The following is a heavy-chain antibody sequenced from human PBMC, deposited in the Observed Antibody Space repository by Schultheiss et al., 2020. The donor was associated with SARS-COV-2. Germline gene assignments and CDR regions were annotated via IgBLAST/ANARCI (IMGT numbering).Heavy chain of an antibody. Sequence: GESLKISCAASGFTFSSYSMNWVRQAPGKGLEWVSSIGRTPSNLYYADSVQGRFTISRDNTKNSLYLHMNSLRVDDTAVYYCARDNTYYGPMDVWGQGTTVTVSS. CDR2: IGRTPSNL. J-gene: IGHJ6*02. D-gene: IGHD3-10*01. V-gene: IGHV3-21*04. CDR1: GFTFSSYS. CDR3: ARDNTYYGPMDV.